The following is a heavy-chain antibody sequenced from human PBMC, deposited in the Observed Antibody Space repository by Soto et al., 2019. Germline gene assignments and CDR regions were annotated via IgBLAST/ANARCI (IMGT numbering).Heavy chain of an antibody. V-gene: IGHV1-8*01. Sequence: ASVKVSCKTSGYNFISYNINWVRQATGQGPEWMGWMNPNTGQTGYAQKFHVRITMTRDTSIGTAYMELRSLRSEDTAMYFCAIEAEGSSSRGAFYLWGQGTVVTVS. J-gene: IGHJ3*01. D-gene: IGHD6-6*01. CDR1: GYNFISYN. CDR2: MNPNTGQT. CDR3: AIEAEGSSSRGAFYL.